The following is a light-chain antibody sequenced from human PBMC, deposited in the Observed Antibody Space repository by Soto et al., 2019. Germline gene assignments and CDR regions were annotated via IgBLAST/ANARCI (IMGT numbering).Light chain of an antibody. CDR3: LQRSSWYA. CDR1: QSVSNY. Sequence: EIVLTQSPATLSLSPGERATLSCRASQSVSNYLAWYQQKPGQAPRLLIYDASNRATGIPARFSGSGSGKDSTLTSSSLEPEGFAVYYCLQRSSWYAFGQGTKLEMK. CDR2: DAS. J-gene: IGKJ2*01. V-gene: IGKV3-11*01.